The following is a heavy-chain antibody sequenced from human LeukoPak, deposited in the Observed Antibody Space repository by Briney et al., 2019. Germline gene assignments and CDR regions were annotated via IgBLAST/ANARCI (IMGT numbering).Heavy chain of an antibody. CDR2: IKQDGSEK. Sequence: GGSLRLSCAASGFTFSSYWMSWVRQAPGKGLEWAANIKQDGSEKYYVDSVKGRFTISRDNAKNSLYLQMNSLRAEDTAAYYCARDYRGYRAPYYFDYWGQGTLVTVSS. D-gene: IGHD2-15*01. CDR3: ARDYRGYRAPYYFDY. V-gene: IGHV3-7*01. CDR1: GFTFSSYW. J-gene: IGHJ4*02.